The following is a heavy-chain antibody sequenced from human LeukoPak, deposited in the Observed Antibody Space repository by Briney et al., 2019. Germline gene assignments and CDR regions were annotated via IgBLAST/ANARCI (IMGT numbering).Heavy chain of an antibody. V-gene: IGHV3-30*03. CDR2: ISYDGGNQ. J-gene: IGHJ6*02. CDR3: ARPWVYGALRHYYGLDL. Sequence: GGSLRLSCAASGFTFSSYNMHWVRQAPGKALEWVAVISYDGGNQYSTDSVKGRFTISRDNSKNTLYLQVNSLRAEDTAVYYCARPWVYGALRHYYGLDLWGQGTTVTVSS. D-gene: IGHD4-17*01. CDR1: GFTFSSYN.